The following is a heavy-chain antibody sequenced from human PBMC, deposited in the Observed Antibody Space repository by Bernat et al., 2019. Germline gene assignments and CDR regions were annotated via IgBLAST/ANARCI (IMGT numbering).Heavy chain of an antibody. CDR3: AKDSCSGCSCYEPDY. J-gene: IGHJ4*02. V-gene: IGHV3-30*18. CDR1: GFTFSSYG. Sequence: QVQLVESGGGVVQPGRSLRLSCAASGFTFSSYGMHWVRQAPGKGLEWVAVISYDGSNKYYADSVKGRFTISRDNSKNTLYLQMNSLRAEDTAVYYCAKDSCSGCSCYEPDYWGQGTLVTVSS. D-gene: IGHD2-15*01. CDR2: ISYDGSNK.